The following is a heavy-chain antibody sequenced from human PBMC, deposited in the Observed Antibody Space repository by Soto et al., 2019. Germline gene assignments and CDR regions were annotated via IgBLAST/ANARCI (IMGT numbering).Heavy chain of an antibody. V-gene: IGHV4-34*01. CDR3: ASREIQGPIDY. CDR1: GGSFSGYY. J-gene: IGHJ4*02. CDR2: INHSGST. Sequence: SETLSITCAVYGGSFSGYYWTWIRQPPGTGLEWIGEINHSGSTNYNPSLKSRVTISVDTSRNQFSLKLTSVTAVDTAVYYCASREIQGPIDYWGEGTLVTVSS. D-gene: IGHD1-26*01.